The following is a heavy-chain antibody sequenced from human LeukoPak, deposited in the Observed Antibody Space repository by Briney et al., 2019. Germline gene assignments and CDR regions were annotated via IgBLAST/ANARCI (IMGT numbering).Heavy chain of an antibody. D-gene: IGHD6-25*01. CDR3: ARQREYYYYMDV. CDR2: IYTSGST. V-gene: IGHV4-4*09. Sequence: SETLSLTCAVSGGSISSYYWSWIRQPPGKGLEWIGYIYTSGSTNYNPSLKSRVTISVDTSKNQFSLKLSSVTAADTAVYYCARQREYYYYMDVWGKGTTVTVSS. J-gene: IGHJ6*03. CDR1: GGSISSYY.